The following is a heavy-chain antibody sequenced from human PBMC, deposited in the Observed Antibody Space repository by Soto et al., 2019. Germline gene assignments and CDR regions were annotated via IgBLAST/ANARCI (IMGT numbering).Heavy chain of an antibody. CDR1: GFTFSTYA. D-gene: IGHD6-13*01. Sequence: EVQLLESGGGLVQPGGSLRLSCAASGFTFSTYAVSWVRQAPGRGLEWVSTISSADDTYYADSVKGRFTISRDNSKNTLYLQMNSLRGEDTAVYYCAKGEAVAGTEFDYWGQGTLVTVSS. CDR2: ISSADDT. V-gene: IGHV3-23*01. CDR3: AKGEAVAGTEFDY. J-gene: IGHJ4*02.